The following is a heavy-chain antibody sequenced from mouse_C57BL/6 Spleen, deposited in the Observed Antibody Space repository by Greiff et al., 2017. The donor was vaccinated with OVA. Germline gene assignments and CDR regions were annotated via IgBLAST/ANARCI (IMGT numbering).Heavy chain of an antibody. V-gene: IGHV2-9-1*01. CDR1: GFSLTSYA. Sequence: VKVVESGPGLVAPSQSLSITCTVSGFSLTSYAISWVRQPPGKGLEWLGVIWTGGGTNYNSALKSRLSISKDNSKSQVFLKMNSLQTDDTARYYCARNHYYGSSSDFDYWGQGTTLTVSS. CDR3: ARNHYYGSSSDFDY. J-gene: IGHJ2*01. D-gene: IGHD1-1*01. CDR2: IWTGGGT.